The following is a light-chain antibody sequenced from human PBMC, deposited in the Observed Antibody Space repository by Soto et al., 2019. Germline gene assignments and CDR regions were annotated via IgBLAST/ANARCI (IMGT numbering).Light chain of an antibody. Sequence: IIMTHSPAFLSVSPGERATLSCRASQSISSYLAWYQQKPGQAPRLLIYGASTRATGVPARSSGSGSGTEFTLTISSLQSEDSAVYYCQQYSRWPPYTFGQGTKMEIK. J-gene: IGKJ2*01. CDR1: QSISSY. CDR3: QQYSRWPPYT. CDR2: GAS. V-gene: IGKV3-15*01.